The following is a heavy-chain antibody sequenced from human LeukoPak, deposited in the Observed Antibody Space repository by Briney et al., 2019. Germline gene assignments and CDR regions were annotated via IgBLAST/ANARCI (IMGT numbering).Heavy chain of an antibody. CDR2: ISGSGTNT. D-gene: IGHD2-15*01. J-gene: IGHJ4*02. Sequence: GGSLRLSCAASGFTFSSYAMSWVRQAPGKGLEWVSVISGSGTNTYYADSVKGRFTISRDNSRNTLFLQMKNLRAGDTAVYYCAKGSLSGGTCYFDYWGQGTLVTVSS. CDR3: AKGSLSGGTCYFDY. V-gene: IGHV3-23*01. CDR1: GFTFSSYA.